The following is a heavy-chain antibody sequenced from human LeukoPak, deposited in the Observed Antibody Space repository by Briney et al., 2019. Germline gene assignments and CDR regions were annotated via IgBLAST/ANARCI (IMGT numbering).Heavy chain of an antibody. CDR2: ISSSSSYI. CDR1: GFTFSSYS. Sequence: GGSLRLSCAASGFTFSSYSMNWVRQAPGKGLEWVSSISSSSSYIYYADSVKGRFTISRDNAKNSLYLQMNSLRAEDTAVYYCARDMDREGMDVWGQGTTVTVSS. J-gene: IGHJ6*02. V-gene: IGHV3-21*01. CDR3: ARDMDREGMDV. D-gene: IGHD1-14*01.